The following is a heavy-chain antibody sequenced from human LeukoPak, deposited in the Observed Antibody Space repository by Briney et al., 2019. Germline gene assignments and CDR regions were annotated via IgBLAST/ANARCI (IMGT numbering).Heavy chain of an antibody. J-gene: IGHJ4*02. Sequence: SETLSLTCTVSGGSISSYYWSWVRQPAGKGLEWIGRIYTSGNTNYNPSLKGRVTMSVDTSKNQFSLNLSSVTAADTAVYYCASWVGATAGFDYWGQGTLVTVSS. CDR3: ASWVGATAGFDY. CDR1: GGSISSYY. D-gene: IGHD1-26*01. CDR2: IYTSGNT. V-gene: IGHV4-4*07.